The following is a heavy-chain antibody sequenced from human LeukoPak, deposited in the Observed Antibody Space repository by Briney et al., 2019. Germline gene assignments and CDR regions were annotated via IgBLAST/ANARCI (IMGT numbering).Heavy chain of an antibody. CDR2: IYTSGST. Sequence: SETLSLTCTVSGGSISSYYWSWIRQPAGKGLEWIGRIYTSGSTNYNPSLKSRVTISVDTSKNQFSLKLSSVTAADTAIYYCARPGYRYSSDYYGLDVWGQGTTVTVSS. CDR3: ARPGYRYSSDYYGLDV. D-gene: IGHD5-18*01. CDR1: GGSISSYY. J-gene: IGHJ6*02. V-gene: IGHV4-4*07.